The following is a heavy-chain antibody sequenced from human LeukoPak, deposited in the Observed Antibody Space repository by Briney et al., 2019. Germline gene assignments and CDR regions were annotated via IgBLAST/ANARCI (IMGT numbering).Heavy chain of an antibody. CDR1: GFPFSASA. CDR3: AKASNTLDY. D-gene: IGHD2/OR15-2a*01. Sequence: PGGSLRLFCAAFGFPFSASAMSWVRQAPGKGLEWVSTISNSGGNTYYANSVRGRFTISRDNSKNTLFLQLTSLRAEDTAVYYCAKASNTLDYWGQGTLVTVSS. CDR2: ISNSGGNT. J-gene: IGHJ4*02. V-gene: IGHV3-23*01.